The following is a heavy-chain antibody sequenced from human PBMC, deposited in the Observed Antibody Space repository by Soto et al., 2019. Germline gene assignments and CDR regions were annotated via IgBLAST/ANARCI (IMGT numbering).Heavy chain of an antibody. Sequence: GGSLRLSCAASGFTFSSYSMNWVRQAPGKGLEWVSVIWSDSSTKYYADSVKGRFTISRDNSKNTLYLQMNSLRAEDTAVYYCARDYSGYDTRLDYWGQGTLVTVSS. CDR2: IWSDSSTK. CDR1: GFTFSSYS. CDR3: ARDYSGYDTRLDY. D-gene: IGHD5-12*01. V-gene: IGHV3-33*08. J-gene: IGHJ4*02.